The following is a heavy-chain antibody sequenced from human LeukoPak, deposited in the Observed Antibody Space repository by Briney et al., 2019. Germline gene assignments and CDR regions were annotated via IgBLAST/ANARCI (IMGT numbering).Heavy chain of an antibody. J-gene: IGHJ4*02. CDR2: ISSSGRTF. D-gene: IGHD6-13*01. Sequence: GGSLRLSCAASGFTFSSYEMNWVRQAPGKGLEWVSYISSSGRTFYYADSVEGRFTISRDNGKNSLYLQMNSLRVEDTAVYYCARDSRGSSWFFDYWGQGALVTVSS. V-gene: IGHV3-48*03. CDR3: ARDSRGSSWFFDY. CDR1: GFTFSSYE.